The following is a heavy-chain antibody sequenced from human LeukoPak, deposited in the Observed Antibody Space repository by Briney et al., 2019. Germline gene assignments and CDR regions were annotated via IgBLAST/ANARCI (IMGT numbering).Heavy chain of an antibody. CDR2: VSLSGLT. CDR1: GGSITSTNW. Sequence: PSETLSLTCGVSGGSITSTNWWSWVRQPPGQGLEWIGEVSLSGLTNYNPSLSSRVIMALDTSKNHLSLHLTSVTAADTAVYYCSRENGTFSPFGYWGQGYLVTVLS. D-gene: IGHD1-26*01. V-gene: IGHV4-4*02. CDR3: SRENGTFSPFGY. J-gene: IGHJ4*02.